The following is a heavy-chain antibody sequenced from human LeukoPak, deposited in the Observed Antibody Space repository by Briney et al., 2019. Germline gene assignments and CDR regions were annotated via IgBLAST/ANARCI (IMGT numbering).Heavy chain of an antibody. CDR2: IYSGGST. D-gene: IGHD1-26*01. Sequence: GGSLRLSCAVSGFIVNTYYMSWVRQAPGKGLEWVSIIYSGGSTYYADSVKGRLTISRDTSKNTLFLQMNSLRAEDTAVYYCARIYSGSHYSWGQGTLVTISS. J-gene: IGHJ4*02. CDR3: ARIYSGSHYS. CDR1: GFIVNTYY. V-gene: IGHV3-53*01.